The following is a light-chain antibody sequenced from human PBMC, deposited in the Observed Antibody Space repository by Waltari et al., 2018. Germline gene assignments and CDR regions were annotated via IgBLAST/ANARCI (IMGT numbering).Light chain of an antibody. CDR3: QQYYDTPRT. Sequence: DIVMTQSPDPLAVSLGERATIHCNSSQTVLYSPDNHNCLAGDQQQLGPPPTLLMYWAPTRASGVPDRVSGSGSGTDFALTSSSLQAEDVAVYYCQQYYDTPRTFGQGTRVEIK. V-gene: IGKV4-1*01. J-gene: IGKJ1*01. CDR1: QTVLYSPDNHNC. CDR2: WAP.